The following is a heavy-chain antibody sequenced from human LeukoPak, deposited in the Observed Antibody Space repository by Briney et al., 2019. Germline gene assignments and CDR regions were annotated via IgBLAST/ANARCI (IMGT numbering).Heavy chain of an antibody. CDR1: GGTFGSYA. V-gene: IGHV1-69*13. CDR3: ASNGYCSGGSCAFDY. J-gene: IGHJ4*02. D-gene: IGHD2-15*01. Sequence: ASVKVSCKASGGTFGSYAISWVRQAPGQGLEWMGGIIPIFGTANYAQKFQGRVTITADESTSTAYMELSSLRSEDTAVYYCASNGYCSGGSCAFDYWGQGTLVTVSS. CDR2: IIPIFGTA.